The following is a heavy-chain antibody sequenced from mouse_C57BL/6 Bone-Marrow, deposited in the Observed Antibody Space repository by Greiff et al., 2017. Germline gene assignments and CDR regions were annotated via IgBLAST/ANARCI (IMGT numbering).Heavy chain of an antibody. CDR3: TRSRWLLLWYFDV. CDR1: GYTFTDYE. V-gene: IGHV1-15*01. J-gene: IGHJ1*03. D-gene: IGHD2-3*01. CDR2: IDPETGGT. Sequence: VQLQESGAELVRPGASVTLSCKASGYTFTDYEMHWVKQTPVHGLEWIGAIDPETGGTAYNQKFKGKAILTADKSSSTAYMELRSLTSEDSAVYYCTRSRWLLLWYFDVWGTGTTVTVSS.